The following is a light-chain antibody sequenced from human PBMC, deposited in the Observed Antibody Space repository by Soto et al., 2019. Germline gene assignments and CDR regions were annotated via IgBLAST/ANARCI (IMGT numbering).Light chain of an antibody. V-gene: IGKV1-39*01. CDR1: QSISNY. CDR3: QQNYGTPFT. CDR2: AAS. J-gene: IGKJ3*01. Sequence: DIQMTQSPSSLSASVGDRVTITCRASQSISNYLNWYQQKPGKAPKLLIYAASSLQSGVPSRFSGSGSGTDFTLTISGLQPGDFATYYCQQNYGTPFTFGPGTKVDFK.